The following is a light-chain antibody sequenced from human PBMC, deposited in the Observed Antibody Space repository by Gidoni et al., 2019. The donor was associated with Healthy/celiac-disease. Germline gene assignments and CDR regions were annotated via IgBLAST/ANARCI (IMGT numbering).Light chain of an antibody. J-gene: IGLJ2*01. CDR3: AAWDDSLSGHVV. CDR2: RNN. Sequence: QSVLTQPPSASVTPGQRVTISCSGSSSNIGSNYVYWYQQLPVTAPKLLIYRNNQRPSGAPDRFSGSKSGSSASLAISGLRSEDEADYYCAAWDDSLSGHVVFGGGTKLTVL. V-gene: IGLV1-47*01. CDR1: SSNIGSNY.